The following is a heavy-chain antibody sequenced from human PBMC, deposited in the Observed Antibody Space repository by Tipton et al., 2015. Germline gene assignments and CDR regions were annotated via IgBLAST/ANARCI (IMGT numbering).Heavy chain of an antibody. CDR3: ARVGSTSSWYPFDY. Sequence: TLSLTCTVSGDSISSSSWWTWVRQPPGKGLEWIGEIHHGGTTNYNPSLNSRVTMSVDRSKNQFSLNLSSVTAADTAVYYCARVGSTSSWYPFDYWGQGTLVTVSS. J-gene: IGHJ4*02. V-gene: IGHV4-4*02. CDR1: GDSISSSSW. CDR2: IHHGGTT. D-gene: IGHD6-13*01.